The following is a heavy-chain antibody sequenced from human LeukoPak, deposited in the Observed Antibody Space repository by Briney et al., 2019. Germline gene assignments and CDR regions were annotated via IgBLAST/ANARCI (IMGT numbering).Heavy chain of an antibody. V-gene: IGHV3-23*01. CDR2: ISGSGGST. D-gene: IGHD3-16*02. CDR3: AGWQHYYDYVWGCYLEL. CDR1: GFTFSSYA. J-gene: IGHJ5*02. Sequence: SGGSLRLSCAASGFTFSSYAMSWVRQAPGKGLEWVSAISGSGGSTYYADSVKGRFTISRDNSKNTLYLQMNSLRAEDTAVYYCAGWQHYYDYVWGCYLELSGQGTLVAVSS.